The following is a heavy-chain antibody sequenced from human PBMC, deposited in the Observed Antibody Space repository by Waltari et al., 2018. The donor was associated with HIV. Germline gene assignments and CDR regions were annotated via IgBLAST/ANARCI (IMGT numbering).Heavy chain of an antibody. Sequence: QITLKESGPTLVKPTQTLTLTCTFSGFSLSTSGVGVGWIRQPPGKALEWLALIYWDDDKRYSPSLKSRLTITKDTSKNQVVLTMTNMDPVDTATYYCAHKERDNDYGDYVADYWGQGTLVTVSS. CDR2: IYWDDDK. CDR1: GFSLSTSGVG. J-gene: IGHJ4*02. D-gene: IGHD4-17*01. V-gene: IGHV2-5*02. CDR3: AHKERDNDYGDYVADY.